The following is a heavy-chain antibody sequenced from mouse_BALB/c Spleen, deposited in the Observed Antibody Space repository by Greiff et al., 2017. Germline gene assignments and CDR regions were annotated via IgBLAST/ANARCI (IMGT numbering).Heavy chain of an antibody. Sequence: VKLVESGPELVKPGASVRISCKASGYTFTSYYIHWVKQRPGQGLEWIGWIYPGNVNTKYNEKFKGKATLTADKSSSTAYMQLSSLTSEDSAVYFCARSHYAMDYWGQGTSVTVSS. CDR1: GYTFTSYY. V-gene: IGHV1S56*01. J-gene: IGHJ4*01. CDR3: ARSHYAMDY. CDR2: IYPGNVNT.